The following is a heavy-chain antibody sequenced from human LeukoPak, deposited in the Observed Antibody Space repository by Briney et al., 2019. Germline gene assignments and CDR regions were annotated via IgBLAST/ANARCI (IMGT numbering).Heavy chain of an antibody. D-gene: IGHD3-9*01. Sequence: GRSLRLSCAASGFTFDDYAMHWVRQAPGKGLEWVSGISWNSGSIGYADSVKGRFTISRDNSKNTLYLQMNSLRAEGTAVYYCARDSGNYDILTALDYWGQGTLVTVSS. CDR3: ARDSGNYDILTALDY. CDR2: ISWNSGSI. CDR1: GFTFDDYA. J-gene: IGHJ4*02. V-gene: IGHV3-9*01.